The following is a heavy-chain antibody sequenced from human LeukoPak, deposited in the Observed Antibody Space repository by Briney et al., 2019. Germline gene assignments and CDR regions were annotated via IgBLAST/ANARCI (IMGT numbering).Heavy chain of an antibody. D-gene: IGHD6-6*01. Sequence: GASVKVSCKVSVYTLTALAMNWVRQAPGKGLEWMGGFDPEDGETIYAQKFQGRVTMTEDTSTDTAYMELSSLRSEDTAVYYCATETFEYSSSSYFDYWGQGTLVTVSS. J-gene: IGHJ4*02. CDR2: FDPEDGET. CDR3: ATETFEYSSSSYFDY. V-gene: IGHV1-24*01. CDR1: VYTLTALA.